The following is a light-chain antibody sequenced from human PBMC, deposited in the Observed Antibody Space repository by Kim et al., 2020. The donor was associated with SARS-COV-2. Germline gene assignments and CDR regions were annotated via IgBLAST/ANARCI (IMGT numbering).Light chain of an antibody. J-gene: IGKJ5*01. V-gene: IGKV3-20*01. CDR1: ESVDSSK. Sequence: EIVLTQSPGTLSSSPGETATFSCRASESVDSSKLAWYQQKTGQAPRLLIFGASSRATGIPDRFSGSGSGTDFTLTISRLEPEDFAVSYYRQFCDSSPIIFGEGTRLEIK. CDR3: RQFCDSSPII. CDR2: GAS.